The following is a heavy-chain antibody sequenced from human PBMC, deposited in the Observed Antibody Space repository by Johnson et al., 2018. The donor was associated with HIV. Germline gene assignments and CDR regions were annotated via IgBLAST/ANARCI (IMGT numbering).Heavy chain of an antibody. J-gene: IGHJ3*02. Sequence: MQLVESGGGVVRPGGSLRLSCAASGFIFSNYWMSWVRQAPGKGLEWVANIKQDGNDKYYVDSVKGRFTISRDNAKNSLYLQMNSLRVDDTAVYYCAKDLPGYSSSWYGAFDIWGQGTMVTVSS. CDR3: AKDLPGYSSSWYGAFDI. V-gene: IGHV3-7*01. D-gene: IGHD6-13*01. CDR2: IKQDGNDK. CDR1: GFIFSNYW.